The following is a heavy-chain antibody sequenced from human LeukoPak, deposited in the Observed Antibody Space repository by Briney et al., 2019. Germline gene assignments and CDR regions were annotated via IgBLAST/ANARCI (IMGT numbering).Heavy chain of an antibody. Sequence: GGSLRLSCAASGFTFSSYGMHWVRQAPGKGLEWVAVISYDGSNKYYADSVKGRFTISRDNSKNTLYLQMNSLRAEDTAVYYCAKGQTTDRYYYYYYGMDVWGKGTTVTASS. V-gene: IGHV3-30*18. D-gene: IGHD4-17*01. CDR1: GFTFSSYG. CDR3: AKGQTTDRYYYYYYGMDV. J-gene: IGHJ6*04. CDR2: ISYDGSNK.